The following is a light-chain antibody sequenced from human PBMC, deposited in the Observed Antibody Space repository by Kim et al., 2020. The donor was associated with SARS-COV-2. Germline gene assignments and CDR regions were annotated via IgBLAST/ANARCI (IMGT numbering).Light chain of an antibody. J-gene: IGKJ4*01. CDR3: QQYNSWPLT. CDR2: GAA. V-gene: IGKV3-15*01. CDR1: QSINSN. Sequence: VSPRERAPLPCRAGQSINSNLAGYQKKPGQAPRLLMYGAATRSSGIPARFSGSWSGTEFTLTIEGLQSEDFAVYYCQQYNSWPLTFGGGTKVDIK.